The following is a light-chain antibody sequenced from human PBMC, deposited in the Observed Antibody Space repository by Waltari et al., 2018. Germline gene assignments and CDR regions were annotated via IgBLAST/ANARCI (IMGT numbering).Light chain of an antibody. J-gene: IGLJ1*01. V-gene: IGLV2-8*01. Sequence: QSALTQPPSASGSPGQSVTISCTGTSRDVGGYNYVPWYQQHPGKAPKLMIYEVSKRPSGVPDRFSGSKSGNTASLTVSGLQAEDEADYYCSSYAGSNNRYVFGTGTKVTVL. CDR2: EVS. CDR1: SRDVGGYNY. CDR3: SSYAGSNNRYV.